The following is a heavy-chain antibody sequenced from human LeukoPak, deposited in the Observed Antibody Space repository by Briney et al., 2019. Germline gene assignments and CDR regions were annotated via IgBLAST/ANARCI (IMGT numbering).Heavy chain of an antibody. D-gene: IGHD6-19*01. Sequence: GGSLRLSCAASGFAFSSYGMHWVRQAPGKGLGWVAVIWHDGSYKYYADSVKGRFTISRDNSKSTLYLQMNSLRAEDTAVYYCAKDPTSGWNVSPRPDWYFDLWGRGTLVTVSS. CDR3: AKDPTSGWNVSPRPDWYFDL. J-gene: IGHJ2*01. CDR2: IWHDGSYK. CDR1: GFAFSSYG. V-gene: IGHV3-33*06.